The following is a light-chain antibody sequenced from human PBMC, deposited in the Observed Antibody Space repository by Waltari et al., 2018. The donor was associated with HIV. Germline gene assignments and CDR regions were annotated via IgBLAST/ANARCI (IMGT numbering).Light chain of an antibody. J-gene: IGLJ2*01. CDR1: SPDIGSYY. CDR2: RNN. Sequence: QSVLTQPPSASGTPGQRVTISCSGSSPDIGSYYEYWLQQLPGTAPKLLIYRNNQRPSRVPDRFSGSKSGTSASLAISGLQSDDATTYYCATWDGSLNGPVFGGGTKLTVL. V-gene: IGLV1-47*01. CDR3: ATWDGSLNGPV.